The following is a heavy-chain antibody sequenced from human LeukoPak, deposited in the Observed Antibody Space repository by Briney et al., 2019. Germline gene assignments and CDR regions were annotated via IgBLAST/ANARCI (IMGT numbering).Heavy chain of an antibody. D-gene: IGHD3-9*01. J-gene: IGHJ4*02. V-gene: IGHV1-3*01. Sequence: ASVKVSCKASGYTFTNYAIHWVRQAPGQRLEWMGWINAGNGDTKYSQKFLGRVTLSRDTSASTAYMELSSLRSEGTAMYYCARDGGQFAVTDIYFWGQGTLVTVSS. CDR1: GYTFTNYA. CDR3: ARDGGQFAVTDIYF. CDR2: INAGNGDT.